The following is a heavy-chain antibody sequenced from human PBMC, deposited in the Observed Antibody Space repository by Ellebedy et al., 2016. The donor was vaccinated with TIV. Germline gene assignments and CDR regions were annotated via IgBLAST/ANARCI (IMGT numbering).Heavy chain of an antibody. CDR2: IFTDDTAERT. CDR3: ARATQWLAFES. V-gene: IGHV3-53*01. D-gene: IGHD6-19*01. Sequence: PGGSLRLSCGASGFAVSSGAMGRVRQAPGKGLEYVSVIFTDDTAERTNSADSVKVLFSISRDISKNTLFLQMNSLGAEDTAVYYCARATQWLAFESWGQGTLVTVSS. J-gene: IGHJ4*02. CDR1: GFAVSSGA.